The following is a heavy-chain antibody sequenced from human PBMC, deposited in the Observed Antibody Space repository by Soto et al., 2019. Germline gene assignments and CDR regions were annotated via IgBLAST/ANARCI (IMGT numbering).Heavy chain of an antibody. CDR1: GYRFETYG. Sequence: QVQLVQSGAEVKKPGASVKVSCKASGYRFETYGMTWVRQAPGQGHEWMGWISAYSVDTYNAQKFQDRVTMTTDTSTGKAYMELRGLRSDDTAVYYCARSHDVIRGALDVWGQGTTVTVSS. D-gene: IGHD2-21*01. CDR3: ARSHDVIRGALDV. V-gene: IGHV1-18*01. CDR2: ISAYSVDT. J-gene: IGHJ6*02.